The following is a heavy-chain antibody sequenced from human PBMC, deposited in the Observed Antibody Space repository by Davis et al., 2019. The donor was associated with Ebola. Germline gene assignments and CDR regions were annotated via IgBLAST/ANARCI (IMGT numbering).Heavy chain of an antibody. V-gene: IGHV4-34*01. J-gene: IGHJ4*02. CDR3: ARERRGVRYSYGLFDY. D-gene: IGHD5-18*01. Sequence: PSETLSLTCTVSGGSISSYYWSWIRQPPGKGLEWIGEINHSGSTNYNPSLKSRVTISVDTSKNQFSLKLSSVTAADTAVYYCARERRGVRYSYGLFDYWGQGTLVTVSS. CDR1: GGSISSYY. CDR2: INHSGST.